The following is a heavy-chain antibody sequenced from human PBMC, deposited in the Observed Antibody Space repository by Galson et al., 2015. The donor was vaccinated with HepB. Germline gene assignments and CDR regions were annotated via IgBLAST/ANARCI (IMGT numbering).Heavy chain of an antibody. Sequence: SLRLSCAASGFTFSSYWMSWVRQAPGKGLEWVANIKQDGSEKYYVDSVKGRFTISRDNAKNSLYLQMNSLRAEDTAVYYCARVRGVSYYYYGMDVWGQGTTVTVSS. CDR1: GFTFSSYW. CDR3: ARVRGVSYYYYGMDV. CDR2: IKQDGSEK. J-gene: IGHJ6*02. V-gene: IGHV3-7*03. D-gene: IGHD3-10*01.